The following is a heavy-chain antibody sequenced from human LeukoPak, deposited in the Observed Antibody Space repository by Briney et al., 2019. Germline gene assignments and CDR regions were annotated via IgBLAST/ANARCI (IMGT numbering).Heavy chain of an antibody. CDR1: GGSFSGYY. CDR3: ARGGYYYYYYMDV. Sequence: SETLSLTCAVYGGSFSGYYWSWIRQPPGKGLEWIGEINHSGSTNYNPSLKSRVTISVDTSKNQFSLKLSSVTAAGTAVYYCARGGYYYYYYMDVWGKGTTVTVSS. V-gene: IGHV4-34*01. J-gene: IGHJ6*03. CDR2: INHSGST.